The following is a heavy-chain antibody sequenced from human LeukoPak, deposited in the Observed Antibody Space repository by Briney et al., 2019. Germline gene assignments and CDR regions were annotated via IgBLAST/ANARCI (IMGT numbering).Heavy chain of an antibody. CDR2: ISYDGSNK. Sequence: GGSLRLSCAASGFTFSSYDMHWVRQAPGKGLEWVAVISYDGSNKYYADSVKGRFTISRDNSKNTLYLQMNSLRAEDTAVYYCAKATYGLDAFDIWGQGTMVTVSS. CDR3: AKATYGLDAFDI. V-gene: IGHV3-30*18. CDR1: GFTFSSYD. J-gene: IGHJ3*02. D-gene: IGHD4-17*01.